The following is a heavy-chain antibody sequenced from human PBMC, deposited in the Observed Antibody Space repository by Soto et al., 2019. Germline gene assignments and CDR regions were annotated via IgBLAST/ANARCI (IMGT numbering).Heavy chain of an antibody. D-gene: IGHD6-19*01. CDR2: ISTYNGNT. CDR3: ARYGYSRGWYLGTGMDV. Sequence: QVQLVQSGAEVKKPGASLKVSCQASGYSVSDYGIAWVRQAPGQGLAWVGWISTYNGNTNYAQKFQGRVTMTTDTSANTAYMELRSLRSDDTAMYYCARYGYSRGWYLGTGMDVWGQGTPVTVSS. V-gene: IGHV1-18*04. J-gene: IGHJ6*02. CDR1: GYSVSDYG.